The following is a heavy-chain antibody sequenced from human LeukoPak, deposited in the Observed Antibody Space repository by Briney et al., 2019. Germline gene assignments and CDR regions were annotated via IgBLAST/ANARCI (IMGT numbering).Heavy chain of an antibody. D-gene: IGHD3-22*01. CDR1: GFTVSSNE. CDR3: NDYYDSSGYYYGDY. V-gene: IGHV3-38-3*01. CDR2: ISGGST. Sequence: QAGGSLRLSCAASGFTVSSNEMSWVRQAPGKGLEWVSSISGGSTYYADSRKGRFTISRDNSKNTLHLQMNSLRAEDTAVYYCNDYYDSSGYYYGDYWGQGTLVTVSS. J-gene: IGHJ4*02.